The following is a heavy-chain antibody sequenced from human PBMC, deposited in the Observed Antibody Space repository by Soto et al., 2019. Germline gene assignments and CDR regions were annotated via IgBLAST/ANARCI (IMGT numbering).Heavy chain of an antibody. CDR2: IYWDDDK. CDR3: AHHLIAWGDAFDI. CDR1: GFSLSTNGVG. D-gene: IGHD7-27*01. J-gene: IGHJ3*02. V-gene: IGHV2-5*02. Sequence: QITLKESGPTLVKPTQTLTLTCTFSGFSLSTNGVGVSWIRQPPGKALEWLEFIYWDDDKHYSPSLNSRLTISKDTSKNQVVLTLTSMAPVDTATYYCAHHLIAWGDAFDIWGQGTMVTVSS.